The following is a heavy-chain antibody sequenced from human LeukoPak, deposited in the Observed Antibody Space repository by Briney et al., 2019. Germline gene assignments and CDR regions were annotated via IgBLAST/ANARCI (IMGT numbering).Heavy chain of an antibody. V-gene: IGHV4-31*03. Sequence: SETLSLTCTVSGGSISSGGYYWRWIRQHPGKGLEWIGYIYYSGSTYYNPSLKSRVTISVDTSKNQFSLKLSSVTAADTAVYYCARGGTAKTFDYWGQGTLVTVSS. J-gene: IGHJ4*02. D-gene: IGHD5-18*01. CDR3: ARGGTAKTFDY. CDR1: GGSISSGGYY. CDR2: IYYSGST.